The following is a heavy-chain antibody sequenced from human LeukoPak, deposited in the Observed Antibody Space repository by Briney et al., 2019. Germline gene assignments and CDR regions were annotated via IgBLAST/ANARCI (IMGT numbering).Heavy chain of an antibody. CDR3: AKDRMYGSGSYSLLDY. CDR2: ISSSSGTI. Sequence: GGSLRLSCAASGFTFSTYSMNWVRQAPGKGLEWISYISSSSGTIYYADSVKGRFTISRDNARNSLYLQMNSLRDEDTAVYYCAKDRMYGSGSYSLLDYWGQGTLVTVSS. CDR1: GFTFSTYS. V-gene: IGHV3-48*02. J-gene: IGHJ4*02. D-gene: IGHD3-10*01.